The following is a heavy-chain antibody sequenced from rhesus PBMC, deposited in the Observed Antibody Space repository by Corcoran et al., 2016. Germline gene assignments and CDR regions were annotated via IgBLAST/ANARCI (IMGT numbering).Heavy chain of an antibody. Sequence: QVTLKESGPALVKPTQTLTLTCTFSGFSLTTSGMGVGWIRQPPGKALEWLALIYWDDDKRYSTSLKSRLTSSKDTAKNQVVLTMTNMDPVDTATYYWARDCYSGRYYGLDSWGQGVVVTVAS. CDR3: ARDCYSGRYYGLDS. D-gene: IGHD3-16*01. V-gene: IGHV2-174*01. J-gene: IGHJ6*01. CDR1: GFSLTTSGMG. CDR2: IYWDDDK.